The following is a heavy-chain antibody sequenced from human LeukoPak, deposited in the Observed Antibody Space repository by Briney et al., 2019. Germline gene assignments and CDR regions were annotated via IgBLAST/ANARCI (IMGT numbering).Heavy chain of an antibody. Sequence: SETLSLTCTVSGGSISSYYWSWIRQPPGKGLEWIGYIYYSGSTNYNPSLKSRVTVSVDTSKNQFSLKLSSLTAADAAVYYCARRGSMDDPFDYWGQGTLVTVSS. J-gene: IGHJ4*02. CDR1: GGSISSYY. V-gene: IGHV4-59*08. D-gene: IGHD1-1*01. CDR3: ARRGSMDDPFDY. CDR2: IYYSGST.